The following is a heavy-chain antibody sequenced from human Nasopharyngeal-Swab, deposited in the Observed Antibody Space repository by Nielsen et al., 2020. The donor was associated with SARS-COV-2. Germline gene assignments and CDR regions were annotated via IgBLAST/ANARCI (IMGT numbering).Heavy chain of an antibody. Sequence: GESLKISCAASGFTFSSYSMNWVRQAPGKGLEWVSSISSSSSYISYADSVKGRFTISRDNAKNSLYLQMNSPRAEDTAVYYCARDHDFWRGFSVRYYYYMDVWGKGTTVTVSS. D-gene: IGHD3-3*01. CDR3: ARDHDFWRGFSVRYYYYMDV. V-gene: IGHV3-21*01. CDR1: GFTFSSYS. J-gene: IGHJ6*03. CDR2: ISSSSSYI.